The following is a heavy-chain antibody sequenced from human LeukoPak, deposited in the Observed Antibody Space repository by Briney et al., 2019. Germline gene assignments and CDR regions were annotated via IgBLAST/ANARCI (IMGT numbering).Heavy chain of an antibody. CDR1: GFIFSGYA. Sequence: AESLRLSCAASGFIFSGYAMNWIRQTPGKGLEWVSYISYSSETTHYADSVKGRFTISRDNTKNSLYLQMNSLRAEDTAVYYCTRSGDGAFDNWGPGTMVTVSS. D-gene: IGHD3-10*01. V-gene: IGHV3-48*04. CDR3: TRSGDGAFDN. J-gene: IGHJ3*02. CDR2: ISYSSETT.